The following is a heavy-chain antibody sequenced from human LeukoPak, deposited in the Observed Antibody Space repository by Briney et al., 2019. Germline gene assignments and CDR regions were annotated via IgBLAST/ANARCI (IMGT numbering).Heavy chain of an antibody. CDR3: ARSTGPKTYYYYYYMDV. CDR1: GYTFTSYG. D-gene: IGHD1-1*01. CDR2: ISAYNGNT. Sequence: ASVKVSCKASGYTFTSYGISWVRQAPGQGLEWMGWISAYNGNTNYAQKLQGRVTMTTDTSTSTAYMELRSLRSDDTAVCYCARSTGPKTYYYYYYMDVWGKGTTVTVSS. V-gene: IGHV1-18*01. J-gene: IGHJ6*03.